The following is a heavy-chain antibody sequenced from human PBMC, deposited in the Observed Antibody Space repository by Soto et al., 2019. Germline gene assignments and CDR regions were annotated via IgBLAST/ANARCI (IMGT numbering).Heavy chain of an antibody. CDR1: GGSISSYY. CDR3: ARDKGRYDSGMDV. D-gene: IGHD3-9*01. Sequence: QVQLQESGPGLVKPSETLSLTCTVSGGSISSYYWSWIRQPPGKGLEWIGYTFYSGSTKYNPSLNSRATISVDTSRTSVSLNLSSVTAADTAVYYCARDKGRYDSGMDVWVQGTTVTV. V-gene: IGHV4-59*01. J-gene: IGHJ6*02. CDR2: TFYSGST.